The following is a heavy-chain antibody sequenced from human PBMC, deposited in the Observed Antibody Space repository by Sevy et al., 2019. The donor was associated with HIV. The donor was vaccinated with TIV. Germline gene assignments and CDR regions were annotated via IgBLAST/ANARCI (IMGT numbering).Heavy chain of an antibody. CDR2: LSFGCGEI. D-gene: IGHD2-8*01. Sequence: GGSLRLSCVASGFTFSKYSMSWVRQPPGKGLEWVSTLSFGCGEINYADSVKGRFTISRDNSKSSEYLQMNNLRPEDTDVYYCAREGCTKPHDYWGQGTLVTVSS. V-gene: IGHV3-23*01. CDR3: AREGCTKPHDY. J-gene: IGHJ4*02. CDR1: GFTFSKYS.